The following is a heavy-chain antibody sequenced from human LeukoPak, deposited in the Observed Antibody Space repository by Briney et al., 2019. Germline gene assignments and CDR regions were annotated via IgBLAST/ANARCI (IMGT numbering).Heavy chain of an antibody. D-gene: IGHD4-17*01. V-gene: IGHV4-59*01. Sequence: SETLSLTCTVSGGSISSYYWSWIRQPPGKGLEWIGYIYYSGSTNYNPSLKSRVTISVDTSKNQFPLKLSSVTAADTAVYYCARGPYGNHDYWGQGTLVTVSS. CDR3: ARGPYGNHDY. J-gene: IGHJ4*02. CDR1: GGSISSYY. CDR2: IYYSGST.